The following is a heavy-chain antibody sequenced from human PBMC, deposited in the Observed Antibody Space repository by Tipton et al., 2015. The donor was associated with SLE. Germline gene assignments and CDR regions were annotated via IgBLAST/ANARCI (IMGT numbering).Heavy chain of an antibody. V-gene: IGHV4-34*01. CDR1: GGSISSHY. J-gene: IGHJ5*02. CDR2: INHSGST. D-gene: IGHD6-13*01. CDR3: AGVAGAAAYP. Sequence: TLSLTCTVSGGSISSHYWSWIRQPPGKGLEWIGEINHSGSTNYNPSLKSRVTISVDTSKNQFSLKLSSVTAADTAVYYCAGVAGAAAYPWGQGTLVTVSS.